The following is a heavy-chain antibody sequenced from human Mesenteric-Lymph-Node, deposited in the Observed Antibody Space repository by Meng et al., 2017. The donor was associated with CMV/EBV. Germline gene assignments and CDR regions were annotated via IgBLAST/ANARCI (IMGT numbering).Heavy chain of an antibody. CDR3: VKDDNNSWYSKSSQNFDY. CDR2: IRYDGSNK. CDR1: GFTFSSYG. Sequence: GESLKISCAASGFTFSSYGMHWVRQAPGKGLEWVAFIRYDGSNKYYADSVKGRFTISRDNSKNTLYLQMNSLRAEDTAVYYCVKDDNNSWYSKSSQNFDYWGQGALVTVSS. V-gene: IGHV3-30*02. D-gene: IGHD6-13*01. J-gene: IGHJ4*02.